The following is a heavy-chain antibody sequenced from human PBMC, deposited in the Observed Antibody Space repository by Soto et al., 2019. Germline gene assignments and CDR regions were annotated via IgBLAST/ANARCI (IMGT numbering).Heavy chain of an antibody. CDR2: IKSKSDGETI. J-gene: IGHJ4*02. CDR1: GFPFSNAW. V-gene: IGHV3-15*01. D-gene: IGHD5-12*01. CDR3: TTGYSFGLRNR. Sequence: GGSLRLSCAASGFPFSNAWMFWVRQVPGKGLEWVGRIKSKSDGETIDYAAPVKGRFTISRDDSKKVLYLQMSSLKVEDTGVYYCTTGYSFGLRNRWGQGTLVTVSS.